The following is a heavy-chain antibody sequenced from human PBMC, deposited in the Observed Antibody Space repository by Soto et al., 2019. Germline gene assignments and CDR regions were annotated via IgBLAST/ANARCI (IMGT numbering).Heavy chain of an antibody. V-gene: IGHV4-4*02. J-gene: IGHJ6*02. Sequence: QVQLQESGPGLVKPSGTLSLTCAVSGGSISSSNWWSWVRQPPGKGLEWIGEIYHSGSTNSNPSHKSRVTISVDKSKNQFSLKLSSVTAADTAVYYCARQRQDYDSSGYAYYYGMDVWGQGTTVTVSS. CDR2: IYHSGST. D-gene: IGHD3-22*01. CDR3: ARQRQDYDSSGYAYYYGMDV. CDR1: GGSISSSNW.